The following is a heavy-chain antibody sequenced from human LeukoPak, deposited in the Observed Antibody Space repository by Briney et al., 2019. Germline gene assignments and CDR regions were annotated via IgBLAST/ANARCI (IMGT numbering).Heavy chain of an antibody. J-gene: IGHJ4*02. CDR2: ISSKSTSI. CDR1: GVMFSSYS. D-gene: IGHD2-2*01. CDR3: ATGMWGYCSRTSCSLDC. V-gene: IGHV3-48*01. Sequence: GGTLRLSCAASGVMFSSYSMKWVRQAPGKGLEWSSYISSKSTSIYYADSVKGRFTVSRDNAESSLYLHMSSLRAEDTAVYYCATGMWGYCSRTSCSLDCWGQATLVTVSS.